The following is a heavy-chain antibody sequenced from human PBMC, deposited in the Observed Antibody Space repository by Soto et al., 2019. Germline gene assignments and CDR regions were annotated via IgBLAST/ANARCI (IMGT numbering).Heavy chain of an antibody. CDR2: INAGNGNT. CDR1: GYTFTSYA. V-gene: IGHV1-3*01. Sequence: ASVKVSCKASGYTFTSYAMHWVRQAPGQRLEWMGWINAGNGNTKYSQKFQGRVTITRDTSASTAYMELSSLRSEDTAVYYCARGGRSAAAGKHGVDYWGQGTLVTVS. J-gene: IGHJ4*02. CDR3: ARGGRSAAAGKHGVDY. D-gene: IGHD6-13*01.